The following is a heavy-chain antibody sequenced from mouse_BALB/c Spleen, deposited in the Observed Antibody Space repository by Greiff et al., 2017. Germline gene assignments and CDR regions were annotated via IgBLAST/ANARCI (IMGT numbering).Heavy chain of an antibody. Sequence: EVQGVESGGDLVKPGGSLKLSCAASGFTFSSYAMSWVRQTPEKRLEWVASISSGGSTYYPDSVKGRFTISRDNARNILYLQMSSLRSEDTAMYYCARDDYGYAMDYWGQGTSVTVSS. CDR1: GFTFSSYA. V-gene: IGHV5-6-5*01. CDR2: ISSGGST. J-gene: IGHJ4*01. D-gene: IGHD2-4*01. CDR3: ARDDYGYAMDY.